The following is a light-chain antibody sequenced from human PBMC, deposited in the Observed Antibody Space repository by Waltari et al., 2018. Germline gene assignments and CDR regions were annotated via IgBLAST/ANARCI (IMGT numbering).Light chain of an antibody. CDR1: QGIGNN. CDR2: KTS. J-gene: IGKJ4*01. CDR3: QQGYSYPFT. V-gene: IGKV1-16*01. Sequence: DIQMTQSPSSLSASVGDTVVITCQASQGIGNNLNWYQQKPGKAPKLLIYKTSSLQSGIPSRFSGSGSGTDFSLTINSLQPEDFATYYCQQGYSYPFTFGGGTKVEIK.